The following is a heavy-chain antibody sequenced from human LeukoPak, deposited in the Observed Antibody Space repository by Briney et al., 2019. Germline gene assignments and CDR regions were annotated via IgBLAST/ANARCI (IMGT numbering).Heavy chain of an antibody. V-gene: IGHV3-7*01. CDR3: ARGSSGTWDD. CDR1: GFTFSRYW. J-gene: IGHJ4*02. D-gene: IGHD6-25*01. Sequence: GGSLRLSCAASGFTFSRYWMTWVRQAPGKGLEWVANINEDGSGKYYVDSVKGRFTISRDNARNSVYLQMNSLRAEDTAVFYCARGSSGTWDDWGQGTLVTVSS. CDR2: INEDGSGK.